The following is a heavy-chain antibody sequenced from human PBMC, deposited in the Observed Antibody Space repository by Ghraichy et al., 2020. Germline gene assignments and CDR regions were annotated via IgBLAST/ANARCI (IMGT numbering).Heavy chain of an antibody. CDR3: AQLWYSGSY. V-gene: IGHV4-34*01. CDR1: DGSFSGYY. CDR2: TKDSGAT. D-gene: IGHD1-26*01. J-gene: IGHJ4*02. Sequence: SETLSLTCDIYDGSFSGYYYYWGWIRQPPGKGLEWIGETKDSGATKYKPSLKSRVTISKDTSKKQFSLKLTSVTVADTAVYYCAQLWYSGSYWGQGVPVTVS.